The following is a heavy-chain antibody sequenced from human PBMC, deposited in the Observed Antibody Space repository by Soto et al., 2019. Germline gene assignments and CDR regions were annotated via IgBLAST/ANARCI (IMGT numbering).Heavy chain of an antibody. J-gene: IGHJ6*02. V-gene: IGHV3-7*05. Sequence: PGESLKISCVGSGFTFSSYWMSWVRQAPGKGLEWVANIKPDGSEKYYVDSVKGRFTISRDNAENSLYLQMNSLRAEDTAVYYCAIRGPAVSYVGMDVWGQGTTVTVSS. CDR1: GFTFSSYW. CDR2: IKPDGSEK. D-gene: IGHD3-16*01. CDR3: AIRGPAVSYVGMDV.